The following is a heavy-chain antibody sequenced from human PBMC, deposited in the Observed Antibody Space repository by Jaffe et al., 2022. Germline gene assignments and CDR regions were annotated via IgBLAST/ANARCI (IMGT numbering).Heavy chain of an antibody. V-gene: IGHV3-9*01. D-gene: IGHD3-9*01. CDR1: GFTFDDYA. CDR3: AKSDYDILTGLISY. J-gene: IGHJ4*02. CDR2: ISWNSGSI. Sequence: EVQLVESGGGLVQPGRSLRLSCAASGFTFDDYAMHWVRQAPGKGLEWVSGISWNSGSIGYADSVKGRFTISRDNAKNSLYLQMNSLRAEDTALYYCAKSDYDILTGLISYWGQGTLVTVSS.